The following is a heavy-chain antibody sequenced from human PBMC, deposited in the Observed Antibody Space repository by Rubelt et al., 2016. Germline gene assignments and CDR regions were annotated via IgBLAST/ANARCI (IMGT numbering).Heavy chain of an antibody. D-gene: IGHD6-19*01. CDR1: GGSISSYY. V-gene: IGHV4-59*01. CDR3: ARDSEGGRYYYFDY. CDR2: IYYSGST. Sequence: QVQLQESGPGLVKPSETLSLTCTVSGGSISSYYWSWIRQPPGKGLEWIGYIYYSGSTNYNPPLKSGCTIAVQTSKKQVSLKLSVVTAAETAVYYCARDSEGGRYYYFDYWGQGTLVTVSS. J-gene: IGHJ4*02.